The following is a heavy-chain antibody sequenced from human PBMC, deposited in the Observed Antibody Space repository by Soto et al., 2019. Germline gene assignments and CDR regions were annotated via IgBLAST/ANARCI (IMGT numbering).Heavy chain of an antibody. CDR3: AREVDILNSFDP. V-gene: IGHV3-48*01. Sequence: EVQLVESGGGLVQPGGSLRLSCAASGFTFSSYSMNWVRQAPGKGLEWVSYISSSSSTIYYADSVKVQCTISRDNAMMIVYLQMNSLRADDRAVYYCAREVDILNSFDPWGQGTLVTASS. J-gene: IGHJ5*02. CDR2: ISSSSSTI. D-gene: IGHD3-9*01. CDR1: GFTFSSYS.